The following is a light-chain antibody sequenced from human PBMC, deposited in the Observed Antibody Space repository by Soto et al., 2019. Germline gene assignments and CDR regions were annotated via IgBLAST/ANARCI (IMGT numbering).Light chain of an antibody. CDR2: DNN. V-gene: IGLV1-51*01. J-gene: IGLJ2*01. Sequence: QSVLTQPPSVSAAPGQKVTISCSNIGNNYVSWYQQLPGTAPKLLIYDNNKRPSGIPDRFSGSRSGTSATLGITGLQTGDEADYYCGTWEGYLSGVVFGGETKLTVL. CDR1: NIGNNY. CDR3: GTWEGYLSGVV.